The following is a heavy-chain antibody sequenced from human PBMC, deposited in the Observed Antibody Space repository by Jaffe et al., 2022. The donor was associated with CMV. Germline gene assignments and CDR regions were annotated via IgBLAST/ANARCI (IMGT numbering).Heavy chain of an antibody. Sequence: QVQLVESGGGVVQPGRSLRLSCAASGFTFSSYGMHWVRQAPGKGLEWVAVISYDGSNKYYADSVKGRFTISRDNSKNTLYLQMNSLRAEDTAVYYCAKAHIVVVTAETYYFDYWGQGTLVTVSS. CDR2: ISYDGSNK. D-gene: IGHD2-21*02. CDR3: AKAHIVVVTAETYYFDY. J-gene: IGHJ4*02. CDR1: GFTFSSYG. V-gene: IGHV3-30*18.